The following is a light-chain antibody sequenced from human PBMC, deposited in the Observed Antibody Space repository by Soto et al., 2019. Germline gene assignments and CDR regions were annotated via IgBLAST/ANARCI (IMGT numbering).Light chain of an antibody. CDR3: SSYTSSSTRDV. CDR2: DVS. Sequence: QSVLTQPASVSGSPGQSLTISCTGTSSDVGGYNYVSWYQQHPGKAPKLMIYDVSNRPSGVSNRFSGSKSGNTASLTISGLQAEDEADYYCSSYTSSSTRDVFGTGTKVTVL. J-gene: IGLJ1*01. CDR1: SSDVGGYNY. V-gene: IGLV2-14*01.